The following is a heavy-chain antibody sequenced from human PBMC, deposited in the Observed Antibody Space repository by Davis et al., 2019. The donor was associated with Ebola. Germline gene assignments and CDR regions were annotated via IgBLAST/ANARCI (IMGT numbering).Heavy chain of an antibody. V-gene: IGHV1-2*02. CDR1: GYTFTGYY. D-gene: IGHD3-22*01. CDR3: ATHYDSSGQPDY. Sequence: ASVQVSCKASGYTFTGYYMHWVRQAPRQGLEWMGWINPNSGGTNYAQKFQGRVTMTRDTSTSTVYMELSSLRSEDTAVYYCATHYDSSGQPDYWGQGTLVTVSS. J-gene: IGHJ4*02. CDR2: INPNSGGT.